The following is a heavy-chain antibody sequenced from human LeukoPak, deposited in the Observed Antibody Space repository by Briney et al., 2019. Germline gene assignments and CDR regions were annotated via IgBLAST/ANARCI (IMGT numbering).Heavy chain of an antibody. J-gene: IGHJ5*02. CDR1: YX. D-gene: IGHD1-14*01. Sequence: YXXHWVRQAPGQXLEWMGWINPNSGGTNYAQKFQGRVTMTRDTSISTAYMELSRLRSDDTAVYYCARGNRRLFDPWGQGTLVTVSS. V-gene: IGHV1-2*02. CDR3: ARGNRRLFDP. CDR2: INPNSGGT.